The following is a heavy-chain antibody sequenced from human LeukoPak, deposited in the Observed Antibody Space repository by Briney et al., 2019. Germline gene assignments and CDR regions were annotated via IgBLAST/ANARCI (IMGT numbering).Heavy chain of an antibody. CDR2: IWYDGSNK. Sequence: GGSLRLSCTASGFTFSDYGMHWVRQPPGKGLEWVAIIWYDGSNKTYEDSVKGRFTISRDNSKNTLYLQMNSLRAEDTAVYYCARGATYYDFWSGYHTSYYFDYWGQGTLVTVSS. CDR3: ARGATYYDFWSGYHTSYYFDY. D-gene: IGHD3-3*01. V-gene: IGHV3-33*01. CDR1: GFTFSDYG. J-gene: IGHJ4*02.